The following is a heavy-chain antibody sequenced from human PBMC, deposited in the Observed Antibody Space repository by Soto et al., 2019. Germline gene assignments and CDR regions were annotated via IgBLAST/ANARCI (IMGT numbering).Heavy chain of an antibody. Sequence: QLQLQESGPGLVKPSETLSLTCTVSGGSISSSSYYWGWIRQPPGKGLEWIGTIYYRGTTYYNPSLKSRVTISVDTSKNQFSLKLSSVTAADTAVYYCARNKPRWLQSPPGVDVWGQGTAVTVSS. J-gene: IGHJ6*02. D-gene: IGHD5-12*01. V-gene: IGHV4-39*01. CDR2: IYYRGTT. CDR3: ARNKPRWLQSPPGVDV. CDR1: GGSISSSSYY.